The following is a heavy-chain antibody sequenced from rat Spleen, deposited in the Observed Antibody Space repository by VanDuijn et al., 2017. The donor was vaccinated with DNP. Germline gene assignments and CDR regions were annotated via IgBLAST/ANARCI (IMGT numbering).Heavy chain of an antibody. D-gene: IGHD1-6*01. CDR2: ITSSGGST. CDR1: GFTFNNYW. CDR3: ATHQVYYGLSFVY. V-gene: IGHV5-31*01. J-gene: IGHJ3*01. Sequence: EVQLVESGGDLVQPGRSLKLSCVASGFTFNNYWMTWIRQVPGKGLEWVASITSSGGSTYYPDSVKGRFTISRDNAKNTLYLQMDSLRSEDTATYYCATHQVYYGLSFVYWGQGTLVTVSS.